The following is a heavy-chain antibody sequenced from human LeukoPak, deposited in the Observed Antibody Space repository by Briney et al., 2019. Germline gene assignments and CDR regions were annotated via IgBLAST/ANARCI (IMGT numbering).Heavy chain of an antibody. Sequence: SETLSLTCGVYDGSFSSYYWSWIRQPPGKGLEWIGEINHSGSTNYNPSLKSRLTISVDTSKNQFSLKLSSVTAADTAVYYCARGYSSWNPWGQGTLVTVSS. CDR2: INHSGST. V-gene: IGHV4-34*01. J-gene: IGHJ1*01. CDR1: DGSFSSYY. CDR3: ARGYSSWNP. D-gene: IGHD6-13*01.